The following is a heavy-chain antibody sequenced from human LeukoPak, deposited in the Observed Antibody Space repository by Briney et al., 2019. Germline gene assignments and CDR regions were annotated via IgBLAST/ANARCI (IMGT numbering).Heavy chain of an antibody. Sequence: SETLSLTCTVSGGSISSSSYYWGWIRQPPGKGLEWIGYIYFSGSTNYNPSLKSRVTISVDTSKNQFSLKLSSVTAADTAVYYCASLYSGNYYWYFDYWGQGTLVTVSS. J-gene: IGHJ4*02. CDR3: ASLYSGNYYWYFDY. CDR1: GGSISSSSYY. V-gene: IGHV4-61*05. CDR2: IYFSGST. D-gene: IGHD1-26*01.